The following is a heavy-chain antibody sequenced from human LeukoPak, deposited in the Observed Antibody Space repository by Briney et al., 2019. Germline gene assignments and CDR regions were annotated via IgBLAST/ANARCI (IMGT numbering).Heavy chain of an antibody. Sequence: GGSLRLSCAASGFTFSNAWMSWVRQAPGKGLEWVGRIKSKTDGGTTDYAAPVKGRFTISRDDSKNTLYLQMNSLKTEDTAVYYRTPTYYHGSGANYWGQGTLVTVSS. CDR3: TPTYYHGSGANY. V-gene: IGHV3-15*01. J-gene: IGHJ4*02. D-gene: IGHD3-10*01. CDR2: IKSKTDGGTT. CDR1: GFTFSNAW.